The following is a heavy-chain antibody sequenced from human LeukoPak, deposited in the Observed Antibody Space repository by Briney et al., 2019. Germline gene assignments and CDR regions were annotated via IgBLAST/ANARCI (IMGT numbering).Heavy chain of an antibody. Sequence: PSETLSLTCTVSGGSISSGTYYWSWIRQPPGKGLEWIGYIFHSESTYYNPSLKSRVTISVDRSKNQFSLKLSSVTAADTAVYYCARRRNYAFDIWGQGTMVTVSS. J-gene: IGHJ3*02. CDR1: GGSISSGTYY. CDR2: IFHSEST. CDR3: ARRRNYAFDI. V-gene: IGHV4-30-2*01. D-gene: IGHD2/OR15-2a*01.